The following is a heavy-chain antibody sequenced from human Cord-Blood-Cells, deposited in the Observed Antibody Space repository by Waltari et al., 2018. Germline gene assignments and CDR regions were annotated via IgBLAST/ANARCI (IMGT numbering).Heavy chain of an antibody. D-gene: IGHD2-2*01. V-gene: IGHV3-9*01. CDR3: AKEALTDCSSTSCYSPFDY. Sequence: EVQLVESGGVLVQPGRSLRLSCAASGFTFDDYAMHWVRQAPGKGLEWVSGISWNSGSIGYADSVKGRFTISRDNAKNSLYLQMNSLRAEDTALYYCAKEALTDCSSTSCYSPFDYWGQGTLVTVSS. CDR1: GFTFDDYA. J-gene: IGHJ4*02. CDR2: ISWNSGSI.